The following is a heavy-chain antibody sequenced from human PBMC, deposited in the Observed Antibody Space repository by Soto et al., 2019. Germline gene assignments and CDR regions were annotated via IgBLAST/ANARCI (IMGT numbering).Heavy chain of an antibody. CDR2: ISYDGSNK. CDR3: AREYIVGATTYYFDY. D-gene: IGHD1-26*01. CDR1: GFTFSSYA. Sequence: GGSLRLSCAASGFTFSSYAMHWVRQAPVKGLEWVAVISYDGSNKYYADSVKGRFTISRDNSKNTLYLQMNSLRAEDTAVYYCAREYIVGATTYYFDYWGQGTLVTVSS. V-gene: IGHV3-30-3*01. J-gene: IGHJ4*02.